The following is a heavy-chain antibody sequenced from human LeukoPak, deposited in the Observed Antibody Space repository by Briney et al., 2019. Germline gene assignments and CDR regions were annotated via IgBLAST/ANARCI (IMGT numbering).Heavy chain of an antibody. CDR1: GFTVSSNY. V-gene: IGHV3-66*01. D-gene: IGHD3-16*01. Sequence: GGSLRLSCAASGFTVSSNYMSWVRQAPGKGLEWVSVIYSGGSTYYADSVKGRFTISRDNSKNTLYLQMNSLRAEDTAVYYCARVRWSWRAPYYFDYWDQGTLVTVSS. J-gene: IGHJ4*02. CDR2: IYSGGST. CDR3: ARVRWSWRAPYYFDY.